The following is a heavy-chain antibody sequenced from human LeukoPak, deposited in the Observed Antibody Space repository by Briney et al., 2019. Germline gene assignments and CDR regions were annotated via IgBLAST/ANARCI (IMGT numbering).Heavy chain of an antibody. Sequence: ASETLSLTCAVSGGSISSGGYSWSWIRQPPGEGLEWIGYIYYSGSTYYNPSLKSRVTISVDTSKNQFSLKLSSVTAADTAVYYCAREAVAAPFDYWGQGTLVTVSS. V-gene: IGHV4-30-4*07. CDR3: AREAVAAPFDY. CDR1: GGSISSGGYS. D-gene: IGHD6-19*01. CDR2: IYYSGST. J-gene: IGHJ4*02.